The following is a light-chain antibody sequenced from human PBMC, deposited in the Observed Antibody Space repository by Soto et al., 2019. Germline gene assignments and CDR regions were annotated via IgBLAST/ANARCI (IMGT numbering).Light chain of an antibody. J-gene: IGKJ4*02. V-gene: IGKV1D-12*01. CDR1: QGIYSR. Sequence: EIKMTQKRSSVSAAGGDSVTSTSLSSQGIYSRLAWYQQKPGKAPELLIYATSTLQNGVPSRVSGSGFGTDFTLSISSLQPEDAASYCCPQTDDFPLPFGGGTNVDI. CDR2: ATS. CDR3: PQTDDFPLP.